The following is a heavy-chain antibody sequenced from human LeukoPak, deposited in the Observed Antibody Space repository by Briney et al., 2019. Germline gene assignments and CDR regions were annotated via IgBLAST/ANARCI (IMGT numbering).Heavy chain of an antibody. J-gene: IGHJ4*02. CDR1: GFTFSSYS. Sequence: GGSLRLSCAASGFTFSSYSMNWVRQAPGKGLEWVLSISSSSSYIYYADSVKGRFTISRDNAKNSLYLQMNSLRAEDTAVYYCARVPGYCSSTSCYKGVDYWGQGTLVTVSS. CDR3: ARVPGYCSSTSCYKGVDY. V-gene: IGHV3-21*01. CDR2: ISSSSSYI. D-gene: IGHD2-2*03.